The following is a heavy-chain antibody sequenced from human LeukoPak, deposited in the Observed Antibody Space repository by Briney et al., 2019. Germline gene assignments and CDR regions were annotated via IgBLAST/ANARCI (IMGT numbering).Heavy chain of an antibody. V-gene: IGHV3-23*01. D-gene: IGHD2-2*02. J-gene: IGHJ4*02. CDR1: GFTFSSYA. Sequence: GGSLRLSCAASGFTFSSYAMSWVRQAPGKGLEWVSAISGSGGSTYYADSLKGRFTISRDNSKKMVYLQMNSLRAEDTAVYYCARDVLIEPASISGGSFDYWGQGALVTVSS. CDR2: ISGSGGST. CDR3: ARDVLIEPASISGGSFDY.